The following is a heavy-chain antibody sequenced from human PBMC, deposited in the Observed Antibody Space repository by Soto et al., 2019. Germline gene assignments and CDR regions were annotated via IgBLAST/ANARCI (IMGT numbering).Heavy chain of an antibody. CDR2: ISSSSSYI. J-gene: IGHJ3*02. CDR1: GFTFSSYS. Sequence: VGSLRLSCAASGFTFSSYSVNWVRQAPGKGLEWVSSISSSSSYIYYADSVKGRFTISRDNAKNSLYLQMNSLRAEDTAVYYCARAGDYYDSSGPYAFDIWGQGTMVTVSS. V-gene: IGHV3-21*01. CDR3: ARAGDYYDSSGPYAFDI. D-gene: IGHD3-22*01.